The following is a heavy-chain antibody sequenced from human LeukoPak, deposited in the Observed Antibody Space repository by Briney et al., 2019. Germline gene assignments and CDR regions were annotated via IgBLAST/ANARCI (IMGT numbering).Heavy chain of an antibody. CDR2: IIPIFGTA. D-gene: IGHD1-26*01. Sequence: SVKVSCKASGYTFTSYGISWVRQAPGQGLEWMGGIIPIFGTANYAQKFQGRVTITADESTSTAYMELSSLRSEDTAVYYCARDWEHRGGLTYYYYYMDVWGKGTTVTVSS. CDR1: GYTFTSYG. V-gene: IGHV1-69*13. J-gene: IGHJ6*03. CDR3: ARDWEHRGGLTYYYYYMDV.